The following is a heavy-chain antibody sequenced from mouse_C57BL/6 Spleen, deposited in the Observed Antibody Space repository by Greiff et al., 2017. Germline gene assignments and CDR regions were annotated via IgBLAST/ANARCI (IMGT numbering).Heavy chain of an antibody. D-gene: IGHD1-1*01. CDR1: GFSLTSYG. Sequence: VQLVESGPGLVAPSQSLSITCTVSGFSLTSYGVHWVRQPPGQGLEWLVVIWSDGSTTYNSALKSRLSISKDNSKSQVFLKMNSLQTDDTAMYYCARHDYYGSTYAMDYWGQGTSVTVSS. CDR3: ARHDYYGSTYAMDY. J-gene: IGHJ4*01. V-gene: IGHV2-6-1*01. CDR2: IWSDGST.